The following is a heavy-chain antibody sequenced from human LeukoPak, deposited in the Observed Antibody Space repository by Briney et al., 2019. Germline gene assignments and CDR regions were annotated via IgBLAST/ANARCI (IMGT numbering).Heavy chain of an antibody. CDR2: ISYDGSNK. CDR3: TREVSGSLYFDY. Sequence: GGSLRLSCAASGFTFSSYAMHWVRQAPGKGLEWVAVISYDGSNKYYADSMKGRFTISRDNSKNTLYLQMNSLRAEDTAVYYCTREVSGSLYFDYWGQGTLVTVSS. J-gene: IGHJ4*02. D-gene: IGHD1-26*01. CDR1: GFTFSSYA. V-gene: IGHV3-30-3*01.